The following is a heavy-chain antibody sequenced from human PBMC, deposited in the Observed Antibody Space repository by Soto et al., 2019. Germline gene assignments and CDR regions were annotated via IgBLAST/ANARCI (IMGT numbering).Heavy chain of an antibody. D-gene: IGHD2-21*02. CDR2: MYYSGSS. Sequence: QVQLQESGPGLVKPSETLSLTCSVSGGSTSDKSYFWGWVRQSPGKGLEWIGSMYYSGSSYYNPSPKSRVAISVDTAKNQFSLKLRSVTAADTAVYFCARQRLLRLKPDFDIWGQGTLVTVSS. CDR1: GGSTSDKSYF. V-gene: IGHV4-39*01. J-gene: IGHJ4*02. CDR3: ARQRLLRLKPDFDI.